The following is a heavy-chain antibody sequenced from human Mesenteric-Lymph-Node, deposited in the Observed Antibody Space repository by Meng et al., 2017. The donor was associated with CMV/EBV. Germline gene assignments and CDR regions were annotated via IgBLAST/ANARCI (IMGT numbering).Heavy chain of an antibody. Sequence: GGSLRLSCAASGFTFSAYYISWIRRAPGKGLEWVSYVSGSGTVIYYANSVKGRFTISRDNAKNSVYLQMNSLRGEDTAVYYCARGIAGSYYSGMDVWGQGTTVTVSS. CDR1: GFTFSAYY. CDR2: VSGSGTVI. D-gene: IGHD2-21*01. CDR3: ARGIAGSYYSGMDV. V-gene: IGHV3-11*01. J-gene: IGHJ6*02.